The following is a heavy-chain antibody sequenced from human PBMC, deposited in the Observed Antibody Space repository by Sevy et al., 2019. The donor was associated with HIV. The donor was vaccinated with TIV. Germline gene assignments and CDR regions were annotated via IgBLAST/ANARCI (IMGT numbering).Heavy chain of an antibody. J-gene: IGHJ4*02. Sequence: GGSLRLSCAASGFTFSSYWMTWVRQAPGKGLEWVANIKQDMSEKYYADSVKGGFTISRDNARNSLYLQMESLRAEDKAVYYCARAQQVTMLVVIGGLYFDFWGQGTLVTVSS. D-gene: IGHD3-22*01. V-gene: IGHV3-7*01. CDR3: ARAQQVTMLVVIGGLYFDF. CDR1: GFTFSSYW. CDR2: IKQDMSEK.